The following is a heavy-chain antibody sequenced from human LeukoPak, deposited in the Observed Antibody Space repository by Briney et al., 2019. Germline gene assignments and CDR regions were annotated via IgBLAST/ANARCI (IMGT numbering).Heavy chain of an antibody. V-gene: IGHV3-9*01. CDR3: AKDPAPHCNGGSCYSGYYYYYYMDV. CDR2: ISWNSGSI. Sequence: GGSLRLSCAASGFTFDDYAMHWVRQAPGKGLEWVSGISWNSGSIGYADSVKGRFTISRDNAKNSLYLQMNSLRAEDTAVYYCAKDPAPHCNGGSCYSGYYYYYYMDVWGKGTTVTVSS. J-gene: IGHJ6*03. D-gene: IGHD2-15*01. CDR1: GFTFDDYA.